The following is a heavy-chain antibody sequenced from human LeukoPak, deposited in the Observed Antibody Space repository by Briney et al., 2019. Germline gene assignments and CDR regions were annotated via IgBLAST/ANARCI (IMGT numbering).Heavy chain of an antibody. Sequence: GGSLRLSCAASGFGFSTYGMHWVRQAPGKGLEWVAMISYDGSNKYYADSVKGRFTISRDNSKNTLYLQMNSLRAEDTAVYYCAREDIVVVPAAMNCGYFDYWGQGTLVTVSS. CDR1: GFGFSTYG. CDR3: AREDIVVVPAAMNCGYFDY. J-gene: IGHJ4*02. D-gene: IGHD2-2*01. V-gene: IGHV3-30*03. CDR2: ISYDGSNK.